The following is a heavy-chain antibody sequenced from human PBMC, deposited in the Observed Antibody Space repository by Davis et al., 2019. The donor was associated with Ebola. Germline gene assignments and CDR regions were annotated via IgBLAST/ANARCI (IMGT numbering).Heavy chain of an antibody. V-gene: IGHV3-21*04. CDR3: ANGGSYELPFGY. D-gene: IGHD1-26*01. CDR2: ISSSSSYI. J-gene: IGHJ4*02. CDR1: GFTFSSYS. Sequence: GESLKISCAASGFTFSSYSMNWVRQAPGKGLEWVSSISSSSSYIYYADSVKGRFTISRDNSKNTLYLQMNSLRAEDTAVYYCANGGSYELPFGYWGQGTLVTVSS.